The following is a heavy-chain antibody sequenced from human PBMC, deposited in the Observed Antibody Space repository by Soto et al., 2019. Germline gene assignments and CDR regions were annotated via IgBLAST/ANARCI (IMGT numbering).Heavy chain of an antibody. J-gene: IGHJ5*02. V-gene: IGHV5-51*01. Sequence: GESLKISCKGSGYSFTSYWIGWVRQMPGKGLEWMGIIYPGDSDTRYSPSFQGQVTISADKSISTAYLQWSSLKASDTAMYYCARHEGDTMVRGVIITRGNWFDPWGQGTLVTVSS. CDR3: ARHEGDTMVRGVIITRGNWFDP. D-gene: IGHD3-10*01. CDR2: IYPGDSDT. CDR1: GYSFTSYW.